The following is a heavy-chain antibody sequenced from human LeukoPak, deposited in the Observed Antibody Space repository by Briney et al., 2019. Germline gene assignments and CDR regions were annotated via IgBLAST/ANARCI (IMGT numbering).Heavy chain of an antibody. V-gene: IGHV4-34*01. D-gene: IGHD4-17*01. J-gene: IGHJ4*02. Sequence: SETLSLTCAVYPRSFSGYYCSSIRQPPGNWLELIVSINHSGSTNYNPSLKSRVTISVDTSKNQFSLKLSSVTAADTAVYYCARGVIRATVTTDTGEDFDYWGQGTLVTVSS. CDR2: INHSGST. CDR3: ARGVIRATVTTDTGEDFDY. CDR1: PRSFSGYY.